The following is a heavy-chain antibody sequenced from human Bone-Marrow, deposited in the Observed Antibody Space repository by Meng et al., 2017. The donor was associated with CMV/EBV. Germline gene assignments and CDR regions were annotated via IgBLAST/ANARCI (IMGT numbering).Heavy chain of an antibody. Sequence: GESLKISCAASGFTFSGYAMHWVRQAPGKGLEWVAQTSKDGTKNDYAESVQGRFTISRDNSNNTLSLQMNSLRDEDTAIYHCASSWDGYPRLSGTDAWGQGTTVTVSS. J-gene: IGHJ6*02. CDR3: ASSWDGYPRLSGTDA. CDR1: GFTFSGYA. V-gene: IGHV3-30*04. CDR2: TSKDGTKN. D-gene: IGHD6-25*01.